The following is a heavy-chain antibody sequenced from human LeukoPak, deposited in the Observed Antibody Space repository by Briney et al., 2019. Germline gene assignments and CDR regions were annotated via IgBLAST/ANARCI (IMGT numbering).Heavy chain of an antibody. Sequence: PSETLSLTCTVSGGSLSSSKYYWGWIRQSPGRGLEWIGSIHYSGSTNYNPSLNSRVTISVDTSKNQFSLRLSSVTAADTAIYYCARAVSGRFDYWGQGTLVTVSS. V-gene: IGHV4-39*07. CDR2: IHYSGST. D-gene: IGHD6-19*01. CDR3: ARAVSGRFDY. J-gene: IGHJ4*02. CDR1: GGSLSSSKYY.